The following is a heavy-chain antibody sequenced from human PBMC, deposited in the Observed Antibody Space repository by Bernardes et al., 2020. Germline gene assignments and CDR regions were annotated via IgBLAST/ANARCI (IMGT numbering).Heavy chain of an antibody. CDR2: INNDGNIT. CDR3: ASGPY. V-gene: IGHV3-74*01. CDR1: GFTFTGYS. Sequence: GGALRPSCAAPGFTFTGYSMNWVRQAPGEGLMWVSRINNDGNITNYADSVRGRFTISRDNANNTLYLQMNNLRGDDAAVYYCASGPYWGQGTLVTVSS. J-gene: IGHJ4*02.